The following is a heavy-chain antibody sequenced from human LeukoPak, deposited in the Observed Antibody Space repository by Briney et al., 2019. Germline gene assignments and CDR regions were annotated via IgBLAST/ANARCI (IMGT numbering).Heavy chain of an antibody. Sequence: GGSLRLSCAASGFTFSSYAMHWVRQAPGKGLEWVAVISYDGSNKYYADSVKGRFTISRDNSKNTLYLQMNSLRAEDTAVYYCARNYDSSGYYGSDYWGQGTLVTVSS. CDR1: GFTFSSYA. D-gene: IGHD3-22*01. CDR3: ARNYDSSGYYGSDY. V-gene: IGHV3-30-3*01. CDR2: ISYDGSNK. J-gene: IGHJ4*02.